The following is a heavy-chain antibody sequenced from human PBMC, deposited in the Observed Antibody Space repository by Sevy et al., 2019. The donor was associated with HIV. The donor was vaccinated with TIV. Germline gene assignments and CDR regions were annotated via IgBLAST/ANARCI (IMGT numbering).Heavy chain of an antibody. D-gene: IGHD2-8*01. CDR2: FSFGCGRI. CDR1: GFTFSKYS. J-gene: IGHJ4*02. Sequence: GGSLRLSCAASGFTFSKYSMSWVRQAPGKGLEWVSTFSFGCGRINYADSVKGRFTISRDDSKNTLFLQMNNLRAEDTAVYFCAREGCTQPHDYWGQGTLVTVSS. V-gene: IGHV3-23*01. CDR3: AREGCTQPHDY.